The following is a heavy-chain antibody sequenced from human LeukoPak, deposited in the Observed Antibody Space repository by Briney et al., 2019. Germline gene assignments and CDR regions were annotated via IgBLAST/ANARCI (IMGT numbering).Heavy chain of an antibody. CDR3: ARGPNSWAGGDY. CDR1: GYTFTTYY. D-gene: IGHD6-13*01. J-gene: IGHJ4*02. Sequence: ASVKVSCKASGYTFTTYYMHWVRQAPGQGLEWMGIINPSGGTTSYLQKFQGRVTMTRDTSTSTVYMELSSLRSEDTAVYYCARGPNSWAGGDYWGQGTLVTVSS. V-gene: IGHV1-46*01. CDR2: INPSGGTT.